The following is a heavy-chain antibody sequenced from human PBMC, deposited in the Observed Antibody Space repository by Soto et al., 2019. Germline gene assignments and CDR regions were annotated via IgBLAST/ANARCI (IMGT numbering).Heavy chain of an antibody. CDR1: GYTITSYG. D-gene: IGHD3-22*01. CDR2: ISAYNGNT. J-gene: IGHJ6*02. CDR3: ARDLVTMIAGIRHEYYYYGMDV. Sequence: GASVKVSCKASGYTITSYGISWVRQAPGQGLEWMGWISAYNGNTNYAQKLQGRVTMTTDTSTSTAYMELRSLRSDDTAVYYCARDLVTMIAGIRHEYYYYGMDVWGQGTTVTVSS. V-gene: IGHV1-18*01.